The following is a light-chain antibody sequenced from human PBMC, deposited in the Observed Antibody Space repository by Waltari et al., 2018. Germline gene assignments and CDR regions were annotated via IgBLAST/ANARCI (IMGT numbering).Light chain of an antibody. CDR2: GGN. J-gene: IGLJ3*02. V-gene: IGLV1-44*01. Sequence: QSVLPQPPSTSATPGQRVTISFSGSRSNIRRNPVTWFQQLPGTAPKLLIHGGNERPAGVSDRFAGSTSGTSASLAISGLQSEDEADYYCATWDESLRGRVFGGGTKLTVL. CDR3: ATWDESLRGRV. CDR1: RSNIRRNP.